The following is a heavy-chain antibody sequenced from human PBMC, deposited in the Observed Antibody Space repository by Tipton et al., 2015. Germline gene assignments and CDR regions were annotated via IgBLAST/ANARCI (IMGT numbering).Heavy chain of an antibody. D-gene: IGHD3-16*01. Sequence: LRLSCTVSGGSISSSSYYWGWIRQPPGKGLECIGSIYYSGSSYYSGSTYYNPSLKSRVTISVDTSKNQFSLKLSSVTAADTAVYYCARLSVFGGVDYWGQGTLVTVSS. V-gene: IGHV4-39*01. CDR2: IYYSGSSYYSGST. J-gene: IGHJ4*02. CDR3: ARLSVFGGVDY. CDR1: GGSISSSSYY.